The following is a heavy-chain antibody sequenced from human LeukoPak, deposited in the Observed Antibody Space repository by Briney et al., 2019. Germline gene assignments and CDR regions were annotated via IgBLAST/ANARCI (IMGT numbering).Heavy chain of an antibody. J-gene: IGHJ4*02. V-gene: IGHV4-59*01. CDR1: GGSISSYY. CDR3: ARLDTATSSVFDY. Sequence: SETLSLTCTVSGGSISSYYWSWIRHPPGKGLEWIGYIYYSGSTNYNPSLKSRVTISVDTSKNQFSLKLSSVTAADTAVYYCARLDTATSSVFDYWGQGTLVTVSS. CDR2: IYYSGST. D-gene: IGHD5-18*01.